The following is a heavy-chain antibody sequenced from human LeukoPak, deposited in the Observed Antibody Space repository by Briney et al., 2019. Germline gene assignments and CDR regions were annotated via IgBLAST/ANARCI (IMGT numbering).Heavy chain of an antibody. Sequence: PGGSLRLSCAASGFTFSSYWMSWVRQAPGKGLEWVANIKQDGSEKYYVDSVKGRFTISRDNAKNSLYLQMNSLRAEDTAVYYCARRGFSGIKGAFDIWGQGTMVTVSS. CDR3: ARRGFSGIKGAFDI. V-gene: IGHV3-7*01. CDR2: IKQDGSEK. CDR1: GFTFSSYW. D-gene: IGHD6-25*01. J-gene: IGHJ3*02.